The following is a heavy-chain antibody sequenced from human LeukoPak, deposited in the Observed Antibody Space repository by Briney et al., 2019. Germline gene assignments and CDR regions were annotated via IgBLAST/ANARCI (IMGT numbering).Heavy chain of an antibody. V-gene: IGHV4-59*01. CDR3: ARQQQGWFDP. CDR2: IYYSGST. Sequence: TPSGTLSLTCTVSGCSISSYYWSWLRQPPGKGLEWIGYIYYSGSTNYNPSLKSRVTISVDTSKNQFSLKLSSVTAADTAVYYCARQQQGWFDPWGQGTLVTVSS. CDR1: GCSISSYY. D-gene: IGHD6-13*01. J-gene: IGHJ5*02.